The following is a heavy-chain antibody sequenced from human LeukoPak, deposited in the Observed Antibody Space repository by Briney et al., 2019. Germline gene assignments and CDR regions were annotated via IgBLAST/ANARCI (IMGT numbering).Heavy chain of an antibody. CDR1: GGSISSGGYS. V-gene: IGHV4-30-2*01. CDR2: IYHSGST. J-gene: IGHJ3*02. CDR3: ARAMGGVPAAIGAFDI. Sequence: SETLSLTCAVSGGSISSGGYSWSWIRQPPGKGLEWIGYIYHSGSTYYNPSLKSRVTISVDRSKNQFSLKLSSVTAADTAVYYCARAMGGVPAAIGAFDIWGQGTMVTVSS. D-gene: IGHD2-2*01.